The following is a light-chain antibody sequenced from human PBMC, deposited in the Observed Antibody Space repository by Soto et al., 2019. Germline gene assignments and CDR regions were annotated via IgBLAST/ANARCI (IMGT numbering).Light chain of an antibody. CDR3: SSYAGRNNVV. Sequence: QSVLTQPPSASGSPGPSVTISCTGTSSDVGGYKYVSWYQQHPGKAPKVLIYEVTKRPSGVPDRFSGFKSGNTASLTVSGRQAEDEADYYCSSYAGRNNVVFGGGTKLTVL. CDR1: SSDVGGYKY. J-gene: IGLJ3*02. CDR2: EVT. V-gene: IGLV2-8*01.